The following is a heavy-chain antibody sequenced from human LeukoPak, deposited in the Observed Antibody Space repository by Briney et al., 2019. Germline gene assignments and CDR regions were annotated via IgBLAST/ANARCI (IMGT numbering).Heavy chain of an antibody. CDR3: ARETYYYGSGDAFDI. Sequence: GGSLRLSCAASGFTFSSYAMHWVRQAPGKGLEWVAVISYDGSNKYYADSVKGRFTISRDNSKNTLYLQMNSLRAEDTAVYYCARETYYYGSGDAFDIWGQGTMVTVSS. D-gene: IGHD3-10*01. CDR1: GFTFSSYA. V-gene: IGHV3-30-3*01. J-gene: IGHJ3*02. CDR2: ISYDGSNK.